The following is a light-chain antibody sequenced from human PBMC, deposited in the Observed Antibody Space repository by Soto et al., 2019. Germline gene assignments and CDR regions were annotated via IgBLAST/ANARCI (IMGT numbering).Light chain of an antibody. J-gene: IGLJ1*01. V-gene: IGLV2-18*02. CDR2: EVS. Sequence: QSALTQPPSVSGSPGQSVTISCTGTISDVGSYNRVSWYQQSPGTAPKLVIYEVSNRPSGVPDRFSGSKSGNTASLTISGLQTEDEADYYCSSYTSSSPYVFGSGTKLTVL. CDR3: SSYTSSSPYV. CDR1: ISDVGSYNR.